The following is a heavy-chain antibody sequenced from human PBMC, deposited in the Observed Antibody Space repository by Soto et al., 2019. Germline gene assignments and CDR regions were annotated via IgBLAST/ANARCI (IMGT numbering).Heavy chain of an antibody. CDR2: INPNSGGT. J-gene: IGHJ6*02. D-gene: IGHD2-21*02. CDR1: GYTFTGYY. V-gene: IGHV1-2*02. CDR3: ARNPRGILVVTDGMGGMDV. Sequence: QVQLVQSGAEVKKPGASVKVSCKASGYTFTGYYMHWVRQAPGQGLEWMGWINPNSGGTNYAQKCQGRVTMTRDTSISTAYMELSRLRSDDTAVYYCARNPRGILVVTDGMGGMDVWGQGTTVTVSS.